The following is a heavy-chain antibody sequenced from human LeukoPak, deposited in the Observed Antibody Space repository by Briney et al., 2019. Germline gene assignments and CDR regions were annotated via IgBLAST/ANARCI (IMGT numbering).Heavy chain of an antibody. V-gene: IGHV1-2*02. J-gene: IGHJ4*02. Sequence: ASVKVSCKASGYTFTGYYMHWVRQAPGQGLEWMGWINPNSGGTNYAQKFQGRVTMTRDTSISTAYMELSRLRSDDTAVYYCARAKPKNMVRGLIMRRESRYYFDYWGQGTLVTVSS. D-gene: IGHD3-10*01. CDR3: ARAKPKNMVRGLIMRRESRYYFDY. CDR1: GYTFTGYY. CDR2: INPNSGGT.